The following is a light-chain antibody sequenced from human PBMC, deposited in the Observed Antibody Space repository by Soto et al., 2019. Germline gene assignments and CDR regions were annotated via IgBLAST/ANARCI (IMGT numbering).Light chain of an antibody. CDR3: QHHGHALWA. CDR2: GAS. V-gene: IGKV3-20*01. Sequence: EIVLTQSPGTLSLSPGERATLSCRASQSVSSSYLAWYQQKPGQAPRLLLYGASSRATGIPDRCSGSGSGTDFTPTTSRLEPQDDAVYYCQHHGHALWAFGQGTKVDIK. CDR1: QSVSSSY. J-gene: IGKJ1*01.